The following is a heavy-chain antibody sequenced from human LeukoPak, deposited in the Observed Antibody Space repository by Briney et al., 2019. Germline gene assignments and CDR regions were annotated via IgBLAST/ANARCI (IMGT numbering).Heavy chain of an antibody. CDR1: GYTFTGYY. J-gene: IGHJ4*02. CDR2: INPNSGGT. CDR3: ARLDYGDYGGGDY. Sequence: ASVKVSCKASGYTFTGYYMHWVRQAPGQGLEWMGWINPNSGGTNYAQKFQGRVTMTRDTSISTAYMELSRLRSDDTAVYYCARLDYGDYGGGDYCGQGTLVTVSS. V-gene: IGHV1-2*02. D-gene: IGHD4-17*01.